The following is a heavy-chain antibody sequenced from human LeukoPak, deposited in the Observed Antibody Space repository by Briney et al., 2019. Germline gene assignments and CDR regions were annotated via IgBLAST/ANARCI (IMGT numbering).Heavy chain of an antibody. D-gene: IGHD3-22*01. J-gene: IGHJ4*02. CDR1: GGSISSYY. CDR3: ARVTGYMIEDYFDY. Sequence: SETLSLTCTVSGGSISSYYWSWIRQPPGKGLEWIGYIYYSGSTNYNPSLKSRVTISVDTSKNQFSLKLSSVTAADTAVYYCARVTGYMIEDYFDYWGQGTLVTVSS. V-gene: IGHV4-59*01. CDR2: IYYSGST.